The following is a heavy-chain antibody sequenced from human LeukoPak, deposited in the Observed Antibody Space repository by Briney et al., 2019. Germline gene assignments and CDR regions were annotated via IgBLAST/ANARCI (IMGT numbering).Heavy chain of an antibody. D-gene: IGHD3-22*01. CDR3: VRDIPSGYFDY. Sequence: SETLSLTCTVSGYSISSGYYRGWIRQPPGKGLEWIGSIYYSGSTYYNPSLKSRVTISVDTSKNQFSLKLRSVTAADTAVYYCVRDIPSGYFDYWGQGTLVTVSS. CDR2: IYYSGST. V-gene: IGHV4-38-2*02. J-gene: IGHJ4*02. CDR1: GYSISSGYY.